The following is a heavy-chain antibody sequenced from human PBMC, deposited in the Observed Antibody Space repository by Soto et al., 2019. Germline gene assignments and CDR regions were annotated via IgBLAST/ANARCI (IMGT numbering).Heavy chain of an antibody. Sequence: ASVKVSCKASGYTFTSYAMHWVRQAPGQRLEWMGWINAGNGNTKYSQKFQGRVTITRDTSASTAYMELSSLRSEDTAVYYCARLRYSSGWYIYFQHWGQGTLVTV. D-gene: IGHD6-19*01. J-gene: IGHJ1*01. CDR3: ARLRYSSGWYIYFQH. CDR1: GYTFTSYA. V-gene: IGHV1-3*01. CDR2: INAGNGNT.